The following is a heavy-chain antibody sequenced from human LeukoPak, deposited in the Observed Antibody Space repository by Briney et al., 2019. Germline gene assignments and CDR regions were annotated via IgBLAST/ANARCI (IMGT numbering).Heavy chain of an antibody. V-gene: IGHV3-23*01. D-gene: IGHD2-21*02. CDR2: ISGSGGST. CDR3: AKVGPAYCGGDCYSDAFDI. CDR1: GFTFSSYA. Sequence: PGGSLRLPCAASGFTFSSYAMSWVRQAPGKGLEWVSAISGSGGSTYYADSVKGRFTISRDNSKNMLYLQMNSLRAEDTAVYYCAKVGPAYCGGDCYSDAFDIWGQGTMVTVSS. J-gene: IGHJ3*02.